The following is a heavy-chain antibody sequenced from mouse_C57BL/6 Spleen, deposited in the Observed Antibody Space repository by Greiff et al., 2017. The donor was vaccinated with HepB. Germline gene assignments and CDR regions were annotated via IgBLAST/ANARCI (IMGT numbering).Heavy chain of an antibody. Sequence: QVQLKQPGAELVKPGASVKLSCKASGYTFTSYWMHWVKQRPGRGLEWIGRIDPNSGGTKYNEKFKSKATLTVDKPSSTAYMQLSSLTSEDSAVYYCARGGFDYYGSPWYFDVWGTGTTVTVSS. D-gene: IGHD1-1*01. CDR3: ARGGFDYYGSPWYFDV. V-gene: IGHV1-72*01. CDR1: GYTFTSYW. J-gene: IGHJ1*03. CDR2: IDPNSGGT.